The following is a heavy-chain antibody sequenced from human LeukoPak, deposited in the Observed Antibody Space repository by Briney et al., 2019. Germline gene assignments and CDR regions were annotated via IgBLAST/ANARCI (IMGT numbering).Heavy chain of an antibody. V-gene: IGHV3-7*01. CDR1: GFTFSNYW. Sequence: PGGSLRLSCAASGFTFSNYWMSWVRQAPGKGLEWVASIHQHGNEKYFVDSVRGRFTISRDNAKNSLYLQMSSLRAEDTAVYYCAPLYGPLFEYWGQGTLVTVCS. J-gene: IGHJ4*02. D-gene: IGHD2/OR15-2a*01. CDR2: IHQHGNEK. CDR3: APLYGPLFEY.